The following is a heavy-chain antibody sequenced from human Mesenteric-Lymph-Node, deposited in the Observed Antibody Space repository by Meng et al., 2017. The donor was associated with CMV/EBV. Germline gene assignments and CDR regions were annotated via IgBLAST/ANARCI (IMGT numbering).Heavy chain of an antibody. CDR3: ARAPYYYDSSGPNWFDP. J-gene: IGHJ5*02. CDR2: INHSGTT. Sequence: SETLSLTCALYGGSFSDYFWNWIRQPPGKGLEWIGEINHSGTTTYNPSLKSRVTMSLDTSTNHFSLQLSSVTAADTAVYYCARAPYYYDSSGPNWFDPWGQGTLVTVSS. V-gene: IGHV4-34*01. CDR1: GGSFSDYF. D-gene: IGHD3-22*01.